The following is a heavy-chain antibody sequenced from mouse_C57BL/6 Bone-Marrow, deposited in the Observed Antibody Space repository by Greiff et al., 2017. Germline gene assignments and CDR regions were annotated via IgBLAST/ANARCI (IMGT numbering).Heavy chain of an antibody. CDR2: IYPGDGDT. Sequence: QVQLQQSGAELVKPGASVKISCKASGYAFSSYWMNWVKQRPGKGLEWIGQIYPGDGDTNYNGKFKGKATLTADKSSSTGYMQLSSLTSEDSAVYFCARGGYSPWFAYWGQGTLVTVSA. CDR1: GYAFSSYW. V-gene: IGHV1-80*01. J-gene: IGHJ3*01. D-gene: IGHD2-12*01. CDR3: ARGGYSPWFAY.